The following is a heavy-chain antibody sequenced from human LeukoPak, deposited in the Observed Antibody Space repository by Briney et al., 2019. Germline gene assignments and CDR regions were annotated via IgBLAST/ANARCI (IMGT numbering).Heavy chain of an antibody. Sequence: PSETLSLTCTVTGDSISSYYWSWIRQPPGKGLEWIGYIYYSGSTNYNPSLKSRVTISVDKSKNQFSLKLSSVTAADTAVYYCARVTMDLQFDPWGQGTLVTVSS. CDR3: ARVTMDLQFDP. D-gene: IGHD2-2*03. CDR2: IYYSGST. J-gene: IGHJ5*02. V-gene: IGHV4-59*12. CDR1: GDSISSYY.